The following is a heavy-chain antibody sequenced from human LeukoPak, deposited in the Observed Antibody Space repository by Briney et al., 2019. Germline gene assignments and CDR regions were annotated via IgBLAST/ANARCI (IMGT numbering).Heavy chain of an antibody. V-gene: IGHV1-2*02. J-gene: IGHJ4*02. CDR2: INPNSGGT. CDR3: ATEVTD. Sequence: ASVKVSCKAPGYTFSGYYMHWVRQAPGQGLEWMGWINPNSGGTKYAQKFQGRVTMTRDTSISTAYMELSRLRSDDTAVYYCATEVTDWGQGTLVTVSS. CDR1: GYTFSGYY. D-gene: IGHD5-18*01.